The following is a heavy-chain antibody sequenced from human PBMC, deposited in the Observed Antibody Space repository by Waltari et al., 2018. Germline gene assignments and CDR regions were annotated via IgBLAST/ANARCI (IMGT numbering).Heavy chain of an antibody. J-gene: IGHJ4*02. CDR2: INTNTGSP. CDR1: GYTFTSYA. Sequence: QVQLVQSGSELKKPGASVTVSCKASGYTFTSYALHWVRQAPGQGLEWMGWINTNTGSPTYAQGFTGRFVSPLDPTVSTAYLQISSLKAEDTAVYYCARWDQAVAGLGDFDYWGQGTLVTVSS. V-gene: IGHV7-4-1*02. CDR3: ARWDQAVAGLGDFDY. D-gene: IGHD6-19*01.